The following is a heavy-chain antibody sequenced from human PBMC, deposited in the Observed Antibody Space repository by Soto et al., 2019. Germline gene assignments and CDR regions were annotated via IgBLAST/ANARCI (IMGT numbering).Heavy chain of an antibody. CDR1: GFTFSSYA. V-gene: IGHV3-30-3*01. Sequence: SLRLSCAASGFTFSSYAMHWVRQAPGKGLEWVAVISYDGSNKYYADSVKGRFTISRDNSKNTLYLQMNSLRAEDTAVYYCARPYYDFWSGPSGVYYYYGMDVWGQGTTVTVSS. CDR3: ARPYYDFWSGPSGVYYYYGMDV. CDR2: ISYDGSNK. J-gene: IGHJ6*02. D-gene: IGHD3-3*01.